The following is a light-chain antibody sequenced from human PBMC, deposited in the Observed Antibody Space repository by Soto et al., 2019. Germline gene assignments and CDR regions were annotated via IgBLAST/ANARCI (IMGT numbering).Light chain of an antibody. CDR1: QDISNS. V-gene: IGKV1-33*01. J-gene: IGKJ5*01. CDR2: DAS. CDR3: QQYDDPSIT. Sequence: DIQMTQSPSSLSASLGDRVSICCQASQDISNSLNWYQQKPGKAPKLLIYDASKLETGVPSRFSGSGSGTHFTFTISSLQAEDIATYYCQQYDDPSITFGQGTRLEIK.